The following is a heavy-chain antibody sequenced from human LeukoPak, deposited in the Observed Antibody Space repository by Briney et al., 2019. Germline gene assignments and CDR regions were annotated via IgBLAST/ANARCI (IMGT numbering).Heavy chain of an antibody. V-gene: IGHV1-69*13. D-gene: IGHD6-19*01. CDR3: AQAGAVAWRYYFDY. CDR2: IIPVFGTA. CDR1: GYTFTGYY. J-gene: IGHJ4*02. Sequence: GASVKVSCKPSGYTFTGYYMHWVRQAPGQGLEWMGGIIPVFGTANYAQKFQGRVTITADESTSTAYMELSSLRSEDTAVYYCAQAGAVAWRYYFDYWGQGTLVTVSS.